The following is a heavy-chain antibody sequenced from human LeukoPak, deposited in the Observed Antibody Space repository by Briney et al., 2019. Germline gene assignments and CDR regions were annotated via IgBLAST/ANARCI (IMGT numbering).Heavy chain of an antibody. CDR3: TTEGSLAYSSSWYGDLDAFDI. V-gene: IGHV3-15*01. J-gene: IGHJ3*02. D-gene: IGHD6-13*01. Sequence: GGSLRLSCAASGFTFSNAWMSWVRQAPGKGLEWVGRLKSKTDSGTTDYAAPVKGRFTISRDDSKNTLYLQMNSLKTEDTAVYYCTTEGSLAYSSSWYGDLDAFDIWGQGTMVTVSS. CDR1: GFTFSNAW. CDR2: LKSKTDSGTT.